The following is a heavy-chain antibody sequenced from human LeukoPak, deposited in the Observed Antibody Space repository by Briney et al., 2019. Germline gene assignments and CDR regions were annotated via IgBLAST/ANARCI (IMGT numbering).Heavy chain of an antibody. V-gene: IGHV4-39*07. Sequence: SETLSLTCTVSGGSISSSSYYWGWIRQPPGKGLEWLGSIYYSGSTYYNPSLKSRVTISVDTSKNQFSLKLSSVTAADTAVYYCASEYSSSWYDLVTNFDYWGQGTLVTVSS. CDR3: ASEYSSSWYDLVTNFDY. J-gene: IGHJ4*02. D-gene: IGHD6-13*01. CDR2: IYYSGST. CDR1: GGSISSSSYY.